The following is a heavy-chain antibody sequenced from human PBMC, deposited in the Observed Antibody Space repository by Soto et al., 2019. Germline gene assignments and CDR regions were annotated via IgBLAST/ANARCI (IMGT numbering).Heavy chain of an antibody. D-gene: IGHD3-3*01. CDR2: IYYSGST. J-gene: IGHJ4*02. CDR1: VGSISSCGYY. V-gene: IGHV4-31*03. CDR3: ARPREADFWSGYYY. Sequence: NPSETLSLTCTVSVGSISSCGYYWSWIRQHPGKGLEWIGYIYYSGSTYYNPSLKSRVTISVDTSKNQFSLKLSSVTAADTAVYYCARPREADFWSGYYYWGQGTLVTVS.